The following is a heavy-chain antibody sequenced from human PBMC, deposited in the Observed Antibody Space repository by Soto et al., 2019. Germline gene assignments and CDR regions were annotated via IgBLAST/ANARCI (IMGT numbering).Heavy chain of an antibody. CDR2: IYYSGST. CDR1: GGSISSYY. D-gene: IGHD6-6*01. J-gene: IGHJ5*02. V-gene: IGHV4-59*01. Sequence: SETLSLTCTVSGGSISSYYWSWIRQPPGKGLEWIGYIYYSGSTNYNPSLKSRVTISVDTSKNQFSLKLSSVTAADTAVYYCARGQGIAARYYNWFDPWGQGTLVTVFS. CDR3: ARGQGIAARYYNWFDP.